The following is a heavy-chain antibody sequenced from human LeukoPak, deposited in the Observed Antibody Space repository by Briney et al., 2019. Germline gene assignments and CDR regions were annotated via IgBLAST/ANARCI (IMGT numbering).Heavy chain of an antibody. CDR2: ISYDGSNK. J-gene: IGHJ4*02. CDR1: GFTFSSYA. D-gene: IGHD3-10*01. CDR3: AREEYYRRSRLDY. V-gene: IGHV3-30*04. Sequence: PGGSLRLSCAASGFTFSSYAMHWVRQAPGKGLEWVAVISYDGSNKYYADSVKGRFTISRDNSKNTLYLQMNSLRAEDTAVYYCAREEYYRRSRLDYWGQGTLVTVSS.